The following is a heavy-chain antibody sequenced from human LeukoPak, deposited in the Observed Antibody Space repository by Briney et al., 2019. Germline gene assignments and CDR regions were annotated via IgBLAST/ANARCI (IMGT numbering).Heavy chain of an antibody. V-gene: IGHV3-23*01. J-gene: IGHJ4*02. CDR2: ISDSGGTT. CDR3: AKMVGGIFGPFDY. Sequence: PGGSLRLSCAAPGFTFSTYAMSWVRQAPGKGLEWVSTISDSGGTTYYADSAKGRFTISRDNSKNTVYLHMNSLRAEDTAVYYCAKMVGGIFGPFDYWGQGTLVTVSS. D-gene: IGHD3/OR15-3a*01. CDR1: GFTFSTYA.